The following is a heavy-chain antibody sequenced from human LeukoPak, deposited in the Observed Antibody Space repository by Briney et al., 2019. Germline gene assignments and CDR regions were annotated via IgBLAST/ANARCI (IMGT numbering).Heavy chain of an antibody. J-gene: IGHJ5*02. CDR1: GGSISSGGYS. Sequence: SQTLSLTCAVSGGSISSGGYSWSWIRQPPGTGLEWIGYIYHSGSTYYNPSLKSRVTISVDRSKNQFSLKLSSVTAADTAVYYCARDRYYYGSGSNWFDPWGQGTLVTVSS. D-gene: IGHD3-10*01. CDR3: ARDRYYYGSGSNWFDP. CDR2: IYHSGST. V-gene: IGHV4-30-2*01.